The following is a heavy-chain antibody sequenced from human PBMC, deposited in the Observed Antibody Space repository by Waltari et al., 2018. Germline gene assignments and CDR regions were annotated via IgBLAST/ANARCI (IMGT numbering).Heavy chain of an antibody. J-gene: IGHJ4*02. D-gene: IGHD3-10*01. CDR2: IFNPEAT. CDR1: GASMTSGNFF. Sequence: QVQLQESGPRLVKPSQTLSLTGTVSGASMTSGNFFWNWIRQHAGKGLEWIGRIFNPEATNYNPPLDSRVTISLDTSKNLFSLEMTSVTDADTAVYYCARGSGSGTYYNDYFVSWGQGALVTVSS. CDR3: ARGSGSGTYYNDYFVS. V-gene: IGHV4-61*02.